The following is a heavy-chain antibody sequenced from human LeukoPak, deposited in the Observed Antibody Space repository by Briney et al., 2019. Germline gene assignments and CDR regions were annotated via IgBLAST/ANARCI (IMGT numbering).Heavy chain of an antibody. J-gene: IGHJ4*02. CDR3: ARALADNRGYYLGFDY. CDR1: GFTFSDYY. Sequence: GGSLRLSCAASGFTFSDYYMGWIRQAPGKGLEWISYVTNNNGAMFYAGSLEGRFTIFRDNAKSSLYLQMNSLRPDDTAVYYCARALADNRGYYLGFDYWGRGTLVTVSS. V-gene: IGHV3-11*04. D-gene: IGHD3-22*01. CDR2: VTNNNGAM.